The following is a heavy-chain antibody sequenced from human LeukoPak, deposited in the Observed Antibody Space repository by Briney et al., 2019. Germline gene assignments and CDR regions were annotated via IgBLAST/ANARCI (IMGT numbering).Heavy chain of an antibody. CDR3: ARDPVTSPLVAFDI. D-gene: IGHD2-21*02. J-gene: IGHJ3*02. V-gene: IGHV3-7*01. CDR2: IKQDGSEK. CDR1: GFTSSSYW. Sequence: PGGSLRLSCAASGFTSSSYWMSWVRQAPGKGLEWVANIKQDGSEKHYVDSVKGRFTISRDNAKNSLYLQMNSLRAEDTAVYYCARDPVTSPLVAFDIWGQGTMVTVSS.